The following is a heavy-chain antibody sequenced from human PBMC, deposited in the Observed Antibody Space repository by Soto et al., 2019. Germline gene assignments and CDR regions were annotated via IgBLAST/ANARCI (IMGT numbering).Heavy chain of an antibody. CDR2: INNSGST. D-gene: IGHD3-10*01. V-gene: IGHV4-34*01. CDR3: ARRVPGVRIDF. Sequence: SETLSLTCAVYGGTFSGYYWSWIRQPPGKGLERIGEINNSGSTNYNPSLKSQITISVDTSKNQFSLKLSSVTAADTAVYYCARRVPGVRIDFWGQGTLVTVSS. J-gene: IGHJ4*02. CDR1: GGTFSGYY.